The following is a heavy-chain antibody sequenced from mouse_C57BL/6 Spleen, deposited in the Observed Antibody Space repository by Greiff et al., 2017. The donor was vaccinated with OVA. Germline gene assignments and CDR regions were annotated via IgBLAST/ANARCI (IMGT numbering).Heavy chain of an antibody. D-gene: IGHD2-1*01. CDR3: VRDDGNPKNWYFDV. Sequence: EVKLVESGGGLVQPKGSLKLSCAASGFTFNTYAMHWVRQAPGKGLEWVARIRSKSSNYATYYADSVKDRFTISRDDSQSMLYLQMNNLKTEDTAMYYCVRDDGNPKNWYFDVWGTGTTVTVSS. CDR1: GFTFNTYA. CDR2: IRSKSSNYAT. V-gene: IGHV10-3*01. J-gene: IGHJ1*03.